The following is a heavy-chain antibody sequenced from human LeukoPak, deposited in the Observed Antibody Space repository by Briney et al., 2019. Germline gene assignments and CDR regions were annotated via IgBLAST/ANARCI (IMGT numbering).Heavy chain of an antibody. V-gene: IGHV4-4*02. CDR3: ARDMYYYGSGSYRFDY. Sequence: SGTLSLTCAVSGGSISSSNWWSWVRQPPGKGLEWIGEIYHSGSTNYNPSLKSRVTMSVDTSKNQFSLKLSSVTAADTAVYYCARDMYYYGSGSYRFDYWGQGTLVTVSS. J-gene: IGHJ4*02. D-gene: IGHD3-10*01. CDR1: GGSISSSNW. CDR2: IYHSGST.